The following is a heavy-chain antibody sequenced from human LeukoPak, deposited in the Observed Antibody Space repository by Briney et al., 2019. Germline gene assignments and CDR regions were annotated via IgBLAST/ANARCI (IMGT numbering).Heavy chain of an antibody. CDR2: ISYDGSNK. CDR3: ARGGDILTGYYNVIRDPTLYYFDY. J-gene: IGHJ4*02. CDR1: GFTFSSYA. V-gene: IGHV3-30-3*01. D-gene: IGHD3-9*01. Sequence: GRSLRPSCAASGFTFSSYAMHWVRQAPGKGLEWVGVISYDGSNKYYADSVKGRFTISRDNSKNTLYLQMNSLRAEDTAVYYCARGGDILTGYYNVIRDPTLYYFDYWGQGTLVTVSS.